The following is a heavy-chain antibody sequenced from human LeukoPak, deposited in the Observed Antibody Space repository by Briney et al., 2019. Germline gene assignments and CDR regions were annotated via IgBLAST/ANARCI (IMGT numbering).Heavy chain of an antibody. D-gene: IGHD6-13*01. CDR3: ARASSSSWPDYFDY. CDR2: IYYSGST. Sequence: SETLSLTCTVSGGSISGGGYYWSWIRQHPGKGLEWIGYIYYSGSTYYNPSLKSRVTISVDTSKNQFSLKLSSVTAADTAVYYCARASSSSWPDYFDYWGQGTLVTVSS. J-gene: IGHJ4*02. CDR1: GGSISGGGYY. V-gene: IGHV4-31*03.